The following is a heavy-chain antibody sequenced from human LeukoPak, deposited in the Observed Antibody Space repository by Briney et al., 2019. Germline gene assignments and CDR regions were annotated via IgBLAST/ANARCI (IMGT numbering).Heavy chain of an antibody. Sequence: SETLSLTCTVSGGSISSYYWSWIRQPPGPGLEWIVYIYYSGSTNYNPALKSRVTISVDTSKNQFSLKLSSVTAADTAVYYCAKRSYGSGSHDYWGQGTLVTVSS. CDR2: IYYSGST. D-gene: IGHD3-10*01. V-gene: IGHV4-59*01. CDR1: GGSISSYY. CDR3: AKRSYGSGSHDY. J-gene: IGHJ4*02.